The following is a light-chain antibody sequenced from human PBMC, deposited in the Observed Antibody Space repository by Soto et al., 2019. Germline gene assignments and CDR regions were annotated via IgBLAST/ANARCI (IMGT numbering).Light chain of an antibody. J-gene: IGKJ1*01. V-gene: IGKV3-20*01. Sequence: EIVLTQSPGTLSLSPGERATLSCRASQSVSSSYLAWFQQKPGQAPRLLIYGASSRATGIPGRFSGSGSGTDFTLTISRLEPEDFAVYYCQQYGRSLWTFGQGTKVDIK. CDR1: QSVSSSY. CDR3: QQYGRSLWT. CDR2: GAS.